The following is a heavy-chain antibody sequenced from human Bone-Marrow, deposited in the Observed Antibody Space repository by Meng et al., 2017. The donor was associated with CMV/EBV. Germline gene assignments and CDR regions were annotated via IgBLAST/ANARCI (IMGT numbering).Heavy chain of an antibody. CDR2: MNPNSGNT. CDR1: GYTFTSYD. V-gene: IGHV1-8*03. D-gene: IGHD2-15*01. Sequence: ASVKVSCKASGYTFTSYDINWVRQATGQGLEWMGWMNPNSGNTGYAQKFQGRVTITRNTSISTAYMELSSLGSEDTAVYYCARWAGSCSGGSCFPSGFDDWGQGTLVTVSS. CDR3: ARWAGSCSGGSCFPSGFDD. J-gene: IGHJ4*02.